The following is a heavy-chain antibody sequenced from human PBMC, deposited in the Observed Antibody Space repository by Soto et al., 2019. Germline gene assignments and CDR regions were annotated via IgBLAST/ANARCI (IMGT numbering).Heavy chain of an antibody. CDR3: AREVMNGCSGGSCYSYFDY. CDR1: GGSISSYY. CDR2: IYYSGST. V-gene: IGHV4-59*01. J-gene: IGHJ4*02. Sequence: SETLSLTCTVSGGSISSYYWSWIRQPPGKGLEWIGYIYYSGSTNYNPSLKSRVTISVDTSKNQFSLKLSSVTAADTAVYYCAREVMNGCSGGSCYSYFDYWGQGTLVPVSS. D-gene: IGHD2-15*01.